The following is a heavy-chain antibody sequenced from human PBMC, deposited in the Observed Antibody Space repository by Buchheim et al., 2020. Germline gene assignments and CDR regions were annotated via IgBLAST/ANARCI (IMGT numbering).Heavy chain of an antibody. V-gene: IGHV3-7*01. CDR1: GFTFSSYW. CDR3: ASVKGGWYFDL. D-gene: IGHD2-15*01. CDR2: IKEDGSEK. J-gene: IGHJ2*01. Sequence: DVQLVESGGGLVQPGGSLRLSCATSGFTFSSYWMNWVRQAPGKGLEWVANIKEDGSEKYYVDSVKGRFTISRDKAKNSLYLQMNSLRAEDTAVYYCASVKGGWYFDLWGRGTL.